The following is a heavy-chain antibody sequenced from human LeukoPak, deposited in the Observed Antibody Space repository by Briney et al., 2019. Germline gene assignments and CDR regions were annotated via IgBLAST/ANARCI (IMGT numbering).Heavy chain of an antibody. Sequence: SGTLSLTCAVSGGSIGSSNWRSWVRQPPRKGLEWIGEIYHSGSTNYNPSLKSRVTISVDKSKNQFSLKLSSVTAADTAVYYCARVGDYYGSSDYWGQGTLVTVSS. CDR2: IYHSGST. CDR1: GGSIGSSNW. J-gene: IGHJ4*02. D-gene: IGHD3-10*01. V-gene: IGHV4-4*02. CDR3: ARVGDYYGSSDY.